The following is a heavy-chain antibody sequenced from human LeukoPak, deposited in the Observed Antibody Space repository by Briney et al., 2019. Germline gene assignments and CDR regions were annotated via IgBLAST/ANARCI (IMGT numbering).Heavy chain of an antibody. D-gene: IGHD6-19*01. J-gene: IGHJ4*02. CDR1: GFTFSSFSSYW. CDR3: ARGVIDSSGWYYFDY. Sequence: GGSLRLSCAASGFTFSSFSSYWMSWVRQAPGKGLEWVANIKQDGSEKYYVDSVKGRFTISRDNAKNSLYLQMNSLRAEDTAVYYCARGVIDSSGWYYFDYWGQGTLVTVSS. V-gene: IGHV3-7*01. CDR2: IKQDGSEK.